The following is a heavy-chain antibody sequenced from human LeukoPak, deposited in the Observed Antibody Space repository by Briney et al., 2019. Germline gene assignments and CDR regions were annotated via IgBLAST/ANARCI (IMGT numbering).Heavy chain of an antibody. J-gene: IGHJ6*02. V-gene: IGHV4-34*01. Sequence: PGGSLRLSCAASGFTFSSYAMSWVRQAPGKGLEWIGEINHSGSTNYNPSLKSRVTISVDTSKNQFSLKLSSVTAADTAVYYCARGRGRSGSCMDVWGQGTTVTVSS. CDR1: GFTFSSYA. CDR2: INHSGST. D-gene: IGHD3-10*01. CDR3: ARGRGRSGSCMDV.